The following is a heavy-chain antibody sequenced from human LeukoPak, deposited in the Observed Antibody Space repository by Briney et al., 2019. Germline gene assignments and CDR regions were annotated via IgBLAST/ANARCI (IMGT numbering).Heavy chain of an antibody. J-gene: IGHJ4*02. D-gene: IGHD3-3*01. CDR1: GGSISSYY. Sequence: PSETLSLTCTVSGGSISSYYWSWIRQPAGKGLEWIGRIYTSGSTNYNPSLKSRVTMSVDTSKNQFSLKLSSVTAADTAVYYCARGLAHYDFWSGYSSLGDQYYFDYWGQGTLVTVSS. CDR2: IYTSGST. CDR3: ARGLAHYDFWSGYSSLGDQYYFDY. V-gene: IGHV4-4*07.